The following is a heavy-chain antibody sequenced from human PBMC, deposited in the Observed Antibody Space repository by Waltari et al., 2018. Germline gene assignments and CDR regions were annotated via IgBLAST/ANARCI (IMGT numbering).Heavy chain of an antibody. V-gene: IGHV3-23*01. D-gene: IGHD7-27*01. CDR2: ISADGTRT. CDR3: AKGTWGSAFDI. CDR1: GFTFTSYG. J-gene: IGHJ3*02. Sequence: EVQLLGSGGDLVQPGGSLRLSCAASGFTFTSYGMSWVRQAPGKGPEWVSSISADGTRTYYGDSMKGRFTISGDNSENTLYLQMNSLRAEDTALYYCAKGTWGSAFDIWGQGTMVTVSS.